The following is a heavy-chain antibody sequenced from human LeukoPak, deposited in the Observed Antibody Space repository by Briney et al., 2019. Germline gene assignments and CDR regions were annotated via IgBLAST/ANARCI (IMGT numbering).Heavy chain of an antibody. CDR3: ARTLDYYGSGIMWDWGFDP. J-gene: IGHJ5*02. D-gene: IGHD3-10*01. Sequence: SQTLSLTCAISGDSVSSNSAAWNWIRQSPSRGLEWLGSTYYRSKWYNDYAVSVKSRITINPDTSKNQFSLQLNSVTPEDTAVYYCARTLDYYGSGIMWDWGFDPWGQGTLVTVSS. CDR1: GDSVSSNSAA. V-gene: IGHV6-1*01. CDR2: TYYRSKWYN.